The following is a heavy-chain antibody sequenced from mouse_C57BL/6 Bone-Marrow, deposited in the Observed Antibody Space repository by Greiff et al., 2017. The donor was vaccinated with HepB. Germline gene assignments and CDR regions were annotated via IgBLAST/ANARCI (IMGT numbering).Heavy chain of an antibody. CDR3: ARDAWVYAMDY. CDR1: GFTFSSYA. V-gene: IGHV5-4*01. Sequence: VQLVESGGGLVKPGGSLKLSCAASGFTFSSYAMSWVRQTPEKRLEWVATISDGGSYTYYPDNVKGRFTISRDNAKNNLYLQMSHLKSEDTAMYYCARDAWVYAMDYWGQGTSVTVSS. J-gene: IGHJ4*01. CDR2: ISDGGSYT. D-gene: IGHD4-1*01.